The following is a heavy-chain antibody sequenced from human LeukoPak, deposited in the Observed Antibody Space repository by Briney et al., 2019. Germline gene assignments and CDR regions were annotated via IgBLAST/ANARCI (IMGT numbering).Heavy chain of an antibody. Sequence: SGGSLRLSCAASGFTFSSYWMSWVRQAPGKGLEWVANIKQDGSEKYYVDSVKGRFTISRDNAKNSLYLQMSSLRAEDTALYYCARYDYSNYVGYYDHWGQGTLVTVSS. D-gene: IGHD4-11*01. CDR3: ARYDYSNYVGYYDH. V-gene: IGHV3-7*03. CDR2: IKQDGSEK. J-gene: IGHJ4*02. CDR1: GFTFSSYW.